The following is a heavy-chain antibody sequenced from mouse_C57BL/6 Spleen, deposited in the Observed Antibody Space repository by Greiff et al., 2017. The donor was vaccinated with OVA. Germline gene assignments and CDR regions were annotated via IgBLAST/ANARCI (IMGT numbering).Heavy chain of an antibody. CDR3: TIDYGSSRYYFDY. D-gene: IGHD1-1*01. V-gene: IGHV14-4*01. CDR2: IDPENGDT. CDR1: GFNIKDDY. J-gene: IGHJ2*01. Sequence: VQLQQSGAELVRPGASVKLSCTASGFNIKDDYMHWVKQRPEQGLEWIGWIDPENGDTEYASKFQGKATITADTSSNTAYLQLSSLPSEDTAVYYCTIDYGSSRYYFDYWGQGTTLTVSS.